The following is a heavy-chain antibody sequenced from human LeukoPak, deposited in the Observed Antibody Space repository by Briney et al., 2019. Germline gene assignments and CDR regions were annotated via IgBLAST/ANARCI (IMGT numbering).Heavy chain of an antibody. Sequence: ASVKVSCKASGYTFTSYGISWVRQAPGQGLEWMGWISAYNGNTNYAQKLQGRVSMTTDTSTNTAYMELRSLKSDDTAVYYCARDRLGYSSEFDYWGQGTLVTVSS. CDR2: ISAYNGNT. CDR1: GYTFTSYG. CDR3: ARDRLGYSSEFDY. D-gene: IGHD6-25*01. V-gene: IGHV1-18*01. J-gene: IGHJ4*02.